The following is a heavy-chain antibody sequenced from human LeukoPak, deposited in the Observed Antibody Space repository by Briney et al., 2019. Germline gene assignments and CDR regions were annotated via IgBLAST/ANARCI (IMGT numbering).Heavy chain of an antibody. J-gene: IGHJ5*01. V-gene: IGHV4-59*11. D-gene: IGHD3-10*01. CDR1: GGSITSHF. CDR2: IHYSGST. Sequence: SETLSLTCSVSGGSITSHFWSWIRQPPGKGLEWIGYIHYSGSTNYNPSLKSRVTISPDTSKNQLFLKLNSVTATDTAVYYCARLVWLGESPGSWFDSWGQGTLVTVSS. CDR3: ARLVWLGESPGSWFDS.